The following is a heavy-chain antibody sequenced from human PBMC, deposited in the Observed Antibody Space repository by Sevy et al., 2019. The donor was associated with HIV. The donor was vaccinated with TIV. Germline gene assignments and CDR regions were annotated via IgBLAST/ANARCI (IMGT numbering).Heavy chain of an antibody. CDR3: AREGCTRPHDH. J-gene: IGHJ4*02. CDR2: LTYGCGRI. D-gene: IGHD2-8*01. Sequence: GGSLRLSCVASGFNFNIYSMSWVRQAPGKGLEWVSTLTYGCGRITYADSVQGRFTMSRDDSKKTVYLEMNSLRAEDTAVYYCAREGCTRPHDHWGQGTLVTVSS. CDR1: GFNFNIYS. V-gene: IGHV3-23*01.